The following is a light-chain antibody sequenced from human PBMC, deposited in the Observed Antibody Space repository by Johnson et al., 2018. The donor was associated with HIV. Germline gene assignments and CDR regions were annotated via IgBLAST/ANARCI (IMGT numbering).Light chain of an antibody. CDR3: GTWDSGLSAGNV. V-gene: IGLV1-51*01. CDR2: DNN. CDR1: SCDIGNNY. J-gene: IGLJ1*01. Sequence: QSVLTQPPSVSAAPGQKVTISCSGSSCDIGNNYVSWHQQLPGTAPKLLIYDNNNRSSGIPDRISGSKSGTSATLGITRLQTGDEAEDYCGTWDSGLSAGNVFGTGTKVTVL.